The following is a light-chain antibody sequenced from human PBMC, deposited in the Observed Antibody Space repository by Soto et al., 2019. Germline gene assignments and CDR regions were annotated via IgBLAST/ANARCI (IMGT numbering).Light chain of an antibody. CDR1: QSVSSY. Sequence: EIVMTQSPVTLSVSPGERATLSCRASQSVSSYLAWYQQKPGQAPRLLIYDASNRATGIPARFSGSGSGTEFTLSIGTLQSEDFAVYYCQQYNDWPPTFGQGTKVDIK. CDR3: QQYNDWPPT. J-gene: IGKJ1*01. V-gene: IGKV3D-15*01. CDR2: DAS.